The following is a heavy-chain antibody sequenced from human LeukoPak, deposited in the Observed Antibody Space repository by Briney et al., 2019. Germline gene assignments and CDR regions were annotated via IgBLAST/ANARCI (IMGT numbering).Heavy chain of an antibody. CDR3: ARGAYYYDSSGYYDY. CDR1: GYTFTNYY. V-gene: IGHV1-2*02. CDR2: INPNSGAT. J-gene: IGHJ4*02. Sequence: ASVKVSCKASGYTFTNYYIHWVRQAPGQGLEWMGWINPNSGATNYAQNFQDRVTMTRDTSINTAYMELSRLRSDDTAVYYCARGAYYYDSSGYYDYWGQGTLVTVSS. D-gene: IGHD3-22*01.